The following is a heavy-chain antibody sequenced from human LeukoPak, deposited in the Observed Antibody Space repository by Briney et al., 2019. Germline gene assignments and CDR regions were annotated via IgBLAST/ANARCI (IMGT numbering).Heavy chain of an antibody. D-gene: IGHD4-23*01. CDR1: GGSISNSSYY. CDR2: IYYSGSA. V-gene: IGHV4-39*01. Sequence: SETLSLTYIVSGGSISNSSYYWGWIRQPPGKGLEWIGSIYYSGSAYYNPSLKSRVTISVDTSKNQFSLKLTSVTAADTAVYYCARHWVVTPNYWGQGTLVTVSS. J-gene: IGHJ4*02. CDR3: ARHWVVTPNY.